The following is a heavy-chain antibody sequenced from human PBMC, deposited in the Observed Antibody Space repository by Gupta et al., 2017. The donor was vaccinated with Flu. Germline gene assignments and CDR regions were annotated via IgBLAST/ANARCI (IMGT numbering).Heavy chain of an antibody. V-gene: IGHV4-34*02. CDR1: GGSFSGYY. J-gene: IGHJ4*02. D-gene: IGHD2-8*01. CDR3: ARLDEWLPRRGPWDY. CDR2: INHNGDT. Sequence: QVQLQQWGAGLLKPSETLSLTCAVYGGSFSGYYWSWIRQPPGKGLEWIGEINHNGDTNYIPSLKSRVSFSVDTSKNQFSLKLRSVTAADTAVYYCARLDEWLPRRGPWDYWSQGNLVTVSS.